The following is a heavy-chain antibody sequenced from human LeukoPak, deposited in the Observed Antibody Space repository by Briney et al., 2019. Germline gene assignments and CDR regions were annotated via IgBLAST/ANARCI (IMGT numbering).Heavy chain of an antibody. CDR2: IYYSGST. D-gene: IGHD2/OR15-2a*01. V-gene: IGHV4-39*01. CDR1: GGSISNYY. J-gene: IGHJ2*01. CDR3: ARAFRARYFDL. Sequence: KPSETLSLTCTVSGGSISNYYWSWIRQPPGKGLEWIGIIYYSGSTYYNPSLKGRVTISIDTSKNQFSLKLSSVTAADTAVYYCARAFRARYFDLWGRGTLVTVSS.